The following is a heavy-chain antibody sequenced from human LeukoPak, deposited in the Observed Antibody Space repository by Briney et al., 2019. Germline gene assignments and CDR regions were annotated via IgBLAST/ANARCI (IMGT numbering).Heavy chain of an antibody. J-gene: IGHJ4*02. CDR2: ISGSGVST. CDR3: AKAKAEYYDILTGYTNQYYFDY. V-gene: IGHV3-23*01. Sequence: GGSLRLSCAASGFTFRTSGMSWVRQAPGKGLEWVSAISGSGVSTYYADSVKGRFTISRDNSKNTLYLQMNSLRAEDTAVYYCAKAKAEYYDILTGYTNQYYFDYWGQGTLVTVSS. D-gene: IGHD3-9*01. CDR1: GFTFRTSG.